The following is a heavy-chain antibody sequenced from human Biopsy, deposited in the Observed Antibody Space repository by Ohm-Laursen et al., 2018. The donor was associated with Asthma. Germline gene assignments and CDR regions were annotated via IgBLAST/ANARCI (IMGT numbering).Heavy chain of an antibody. J-gene: IGHJ4*02. Sequence: SLRLSCAASGFILSNYGMHWVRRAPGKGLEWVAVLSYNGNNKYYADSVRGRFTISRDNSENTLYLQMNSLRVEDTAVYYCARGDWYGSASNGYWGQGTLVTVSA. CDR2: LSYNGNNK. CDR1: GFILSNYG. CDR3: ARGDWYGSASNGY. V-gene: IGHV3-30*03. D-gene: IGHD6-6*01.